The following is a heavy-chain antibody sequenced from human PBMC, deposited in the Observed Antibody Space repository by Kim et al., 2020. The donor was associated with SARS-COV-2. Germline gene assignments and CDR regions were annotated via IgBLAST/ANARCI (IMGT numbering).Heavy chain of an antibody. CDR2: INHSGST. Sequence: SETLSLTCAVYGGSFSGYYWSWIRQPPGKGLEWIGEINHSGSTNYNPSLKSRVTISVDTSKNQFSLKLSSVTAADTAVYYCARFKGYYDSSGYYRRRGFDYWGQGTLVTVSS. V-gene: IGHV4-34*01. D-gene: IGHD3-22*01. J-gene: IGHJ4*02. CDR1: GGSFSGYY. CDR3: ARFKGYYDSSGYYRRRGFDY.